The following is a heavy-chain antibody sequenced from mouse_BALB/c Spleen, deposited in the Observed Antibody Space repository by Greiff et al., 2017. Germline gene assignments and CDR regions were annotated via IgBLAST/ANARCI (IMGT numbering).Heavy chain of an antibody. CDR3: ARSRGNYLFAY. D-gene: IGHD2-1*01. Sequence: VQLQQSGPQLVRPGASVKISCKASGYSFTSYWMHWVKQRPGQGLEWIGMIDPSDSETRLNQKFKDKATLTVDKSSSTAYMQLSSPTSEDSAVYYCARSRGNYLFAYWGQGTLVTVSA. V-gene: IGHV1S127*01. CDR2: IDPSDSET. CDR1: GYSFTSYW. J-gene: IGHJ3*01.